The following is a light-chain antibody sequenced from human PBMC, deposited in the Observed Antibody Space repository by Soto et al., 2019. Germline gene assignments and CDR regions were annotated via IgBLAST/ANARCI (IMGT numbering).Light chain of an antibody. V-gene: IGKV1-5*03. J-gene: IGKJ1*01. CDR3: QQYNSYSWT. CDR2: KAS. CDR1: QSISSW. Sequence: DIQMTQSPSTLSASVGDRVTITCRASQSISSWLAWYQQKPGKAPNLLIYKASSLESGVPSRFSGSGSGTEFTLTISCLQPGDFATYYCQQYNSYSWTFGQGTKVEFK.